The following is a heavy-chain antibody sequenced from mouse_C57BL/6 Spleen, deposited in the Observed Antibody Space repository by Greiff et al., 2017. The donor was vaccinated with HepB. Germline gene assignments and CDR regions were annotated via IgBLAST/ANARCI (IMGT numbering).Heavy chain of an antibody. CDR1: GYTFTSYW. J-gene: IGHJ4*01. V-gene: IGHV1-64*01. CDR3: ARRNDYYGSRGDAMDY. CDR2: IHPNSGST. Sequence: VQLQQSGAELVKPGASVKLSCKASGYTFTSYWMHWVKQRPGQGLEWIGMIHPNSGSTNYNEKFKSKATLTVDKSSSTAYMQLSSLTSEDSAVYYCARRNDYYGSRGDAMDYWGQGTSVTVSS. D-gene: IGHD1-1*01.